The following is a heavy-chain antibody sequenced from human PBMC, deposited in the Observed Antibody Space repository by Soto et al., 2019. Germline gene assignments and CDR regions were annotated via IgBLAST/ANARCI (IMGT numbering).Heavy chain of an antibody. D-gene: IGHD3-22*01. V-gene: IGHV4-30-4*01. CDR1: GASINNNDYY. J-gene: IGHJ2*01. CDR2: VYYSGTT. CDR3: ARMSYFYDKWYFDL. Sequence: SETLSLTCTVSGASINNNDYYWSWIRQTPGKGLEWIGYVYYSGTTDYIPSLKSRLPMSIDKSQNQFTLKLNSVTAADTATYYCARMSYFYDKWYFDLWGRGTLVTVSS.